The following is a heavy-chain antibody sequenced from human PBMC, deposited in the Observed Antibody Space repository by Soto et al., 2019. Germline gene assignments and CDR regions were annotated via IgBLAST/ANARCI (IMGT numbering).Heavy chain of an antibody. D-gene: IGHD3-3*01. V-gene: IGHV4-59*12. CDR2: IYYSGST. J-gene: IGHJ5*02. Sequence: SETLSLTCTVSGGSISSYYWSWIRQPPGKGLEWIGYIYYSGSTNYNPSLKSRVTISVDTSKNQFSLKLSSVTAADTAVYYCASGGQARRYDFWSGYQRMNNWFDPWGQGTLVTVS. CDR1: GGSISSYY. CDR3: ASGGQARRYDFWSGYQRMNNWFDP.